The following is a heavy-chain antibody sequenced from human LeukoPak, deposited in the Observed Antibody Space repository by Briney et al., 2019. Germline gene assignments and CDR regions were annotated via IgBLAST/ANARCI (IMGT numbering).Heavy chain of an antibody. CDR3: AKDGVVGTRRNYMDV. Sequence: GGSLRLSCAASGFTFSSYGMSWVRQAPGKRLEWVSTISGSCGSTYYADSVKGRFTISRDNSMNTLYLQMNSLRAEDTAIYYCAKDGVVGTRRNYMDVWGKGTTVTVSS. D-gene: IGHD1-26*01. J-gene: IGHJ6*03. CDR2: ISGSCGST. CDR1: GFTFSSYG. V-gene: IGHV3-23*01.